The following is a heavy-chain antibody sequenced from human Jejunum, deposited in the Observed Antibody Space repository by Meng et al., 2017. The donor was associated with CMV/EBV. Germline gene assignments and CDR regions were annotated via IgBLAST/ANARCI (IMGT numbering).Heavy chain of an antibody. CDR3: ATDDYGGNPAY. CDR2: ISSSDSI. J-gene: IGHJ4*02. D-gene: IGHD4-23*01. V-gene: IGHV3-48*03. Sequence: CAASGFTFSSYAMTWVRQAPGQGLEWVSYISSSDSISYAASVQGRFTISRDNAKNSLYLQMNSLRAEDTALYYCATDDYGGNPAYWGQGTLVTVSS. CDR1: GFTFSSYA.